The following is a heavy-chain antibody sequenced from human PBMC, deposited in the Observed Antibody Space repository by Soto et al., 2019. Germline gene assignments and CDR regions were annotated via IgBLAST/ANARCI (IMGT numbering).Heavy chain of an antibody. D-gene: IGHD6-25*01. CDR2: ISYDGSNK. J-gene: IGHJ6*02. CDR1: GLTFTSYG. CDR3: AKDLLRPGRAYGMDV. Sequence: QVQLVESGGGVVQPGRCLRISCAASGLTFTSYGMHWVRQAPGKGLEWVAVISYDGSNKYYADSVKGRFTISRDNSKNTLYLQMNSLRAEDTAVYYCAKDLLRPGRAYGMDVWGQGTTVTVSS. V-gene: IGHV3-30*18.